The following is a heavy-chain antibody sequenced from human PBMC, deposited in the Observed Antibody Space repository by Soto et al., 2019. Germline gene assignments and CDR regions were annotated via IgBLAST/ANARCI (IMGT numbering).Heavy chain of an antibody. V-gene: IGHV3-15*01. D-gene: IGHD3-10*01. CDR3: TTEITTTYYYYYFDY. CDR2: IKSKTDGGTT. Sequence: GGSLRLSCAASGFTFSSYAMSWVRQAPGKGLEWVGRIKSKTDGGTTDYAAPVKGRFTISRDDSKNTLYLQMNSLKTEDTAVYYCTTEITTTYYYYYFDYWGQGTLVTVSS. CDR1: GFTFSSYA. J-gene: IGHJ4*02.